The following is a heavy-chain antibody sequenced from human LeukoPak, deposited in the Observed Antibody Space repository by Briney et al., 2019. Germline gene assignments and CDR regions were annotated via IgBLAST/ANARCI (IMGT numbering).Heavy chain of an antibody. D-gene: IGHD4-17*01. CDR1: GGSISSGGYY. V-gene: IGHV4-31*03. CDR2: IYYSGST. J-gene: IGHJ3*02. CDR3: ASLTYGDYGSVAFDI. Sequence: ASETLSLTGTVSGGSISSGGYYWSWIRQHPGKGLEWIGYIYYSGSTYYSPSLKSRVTISVDTSKNQFSLKLSSVTAADTAVYYCASLTYGDYGSVAFDIWGQGTMVTVSS.